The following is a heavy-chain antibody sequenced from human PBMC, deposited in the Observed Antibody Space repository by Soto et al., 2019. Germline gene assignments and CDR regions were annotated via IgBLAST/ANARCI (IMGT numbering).Heavy chain of an antibody. CDR3: SRFGAYGSH. Sequence: QVPLVQSGPEVQKPGASVRVSCKTSGYIFTSYGISWVRQAPGQGLEWMGRVSPNNGDTYYAQKFQGRVTMTTDTSTNTVYMGLTSLTSDDTAIYFCSRFGAYGSHWGQGTLVTVSS. D-gene: IGHD3-10*01. J-gene: IGHJ4*02. CDR1: GYIFTSYG. V-gene: IGHV1-18*04. CDR2: VSPNNGDT.